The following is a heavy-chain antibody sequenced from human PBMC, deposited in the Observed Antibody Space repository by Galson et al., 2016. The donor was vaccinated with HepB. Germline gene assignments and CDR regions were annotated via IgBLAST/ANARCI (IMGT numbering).Heavy chain of an antibody. Sequence: SVKVSCKASGYTFTGYYMHWVRQAPGQGLEWMGWINPNSGGTNYEQKFQGWVTMTRDTSISTAYMELSRLRSDDTAVYYCARESIDWGSLWHYGMDVWGQGTTVTVSS. J-gene: IGHJ6*02. V-gene: IGHV1-2*04. CDR1: GYTFTGYY. CDR3: ARESIDWGSLWHYGMDV. D-gene: IGHD3-9*01. CDR2: INPNSGGT.